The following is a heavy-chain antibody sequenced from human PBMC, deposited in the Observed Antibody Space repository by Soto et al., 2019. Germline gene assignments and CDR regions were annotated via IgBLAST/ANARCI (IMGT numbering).Heavy chain of an antibody. D-gene: IGHD3-22*01. V-gene: IGHV3-21*06. CDR2: ITSKTGDQ. J-gene: IGHJ4*02. Sequence: PGGSLRLSCAASGFTFNKYSMNWVRQAPGKGLEWVSSITSKTGDQYYADPVKGRFIISRDNTKNSLSLQVTSLRDEDTAVYYCARDLMPNDRGLGDLAYWGQGTLVTVSS. CDR1: GFTFNKYS. CDR3: ARDLMPNDRGLGDLAY.